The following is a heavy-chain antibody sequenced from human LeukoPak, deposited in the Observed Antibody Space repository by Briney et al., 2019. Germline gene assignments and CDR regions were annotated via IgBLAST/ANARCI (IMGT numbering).Heavy chain of an antibody. Sequence: GGSLRLSCAASGFTFSSYEMNWVRQAPGKGLEWVANIKQDGSEKYYVDSVKGRFTISRDNAKNSLYLQMNSLRAEDTAVYYCARDIPLAGEEEGPNWFDPWGQGTLVSVSS. CDR1: GFTFSSYE. CDR2: IKQDGSEK. CDR3: ARDIPLAGEEEGPNWFDP. V-gene: IGHV3-7*03. D-gene: IGHD6-19*01. J-gene: IGHJ5*02.